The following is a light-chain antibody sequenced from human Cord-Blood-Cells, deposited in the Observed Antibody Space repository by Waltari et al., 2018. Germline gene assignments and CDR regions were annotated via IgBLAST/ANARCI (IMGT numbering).Light chain of an antibody. Sequence: ELVLTQSPATLSLSPAERATLSCRASQSVSSYLAWYQQKPGQAPRLLIYDAYNRATGIPARFSGSGSGTDFTLTISSLEPEDFAVYYCQQRSNWPLTFGGGTKVEIK. V-gene: IGKV3-11*01. CDR2: DAY. CDR3: QQRSNWPLT. J-gene: IGKJ4*01. CDR1: QSVSSY.